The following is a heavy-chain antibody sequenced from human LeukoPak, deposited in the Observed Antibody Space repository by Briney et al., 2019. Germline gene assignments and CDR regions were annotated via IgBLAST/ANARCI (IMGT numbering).Heavy chain of an antibody. Sequence: GASVKVSCKASGYTFTSYDINWVRQATGQGLEWMGWMNPNSVNTGYAQKFQGRVTMTRNTSISTAYMELSSLRSEDTAVYYCARGDTMIVVDAFDIWGQGTMVTVSS. D-gene: IGHD3-22*01. CDR3: ARGDTMIVVDAFDI. CDR2: MNPNSVNT. CDR1: GYTFTSYD. V-gene: IGHV1-8*01. J-gene: IGHJ3*02.